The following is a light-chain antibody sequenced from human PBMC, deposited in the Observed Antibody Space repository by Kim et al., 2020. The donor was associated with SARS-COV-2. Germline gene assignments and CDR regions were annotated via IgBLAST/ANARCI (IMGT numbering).Light chain of an antibody. Sequence: QSVLTQPPSVSGAPGQRVTISCTGSSSNIGAGYDVHWYQQLPGTAPKLLIYGDTNRPSGVPDRVSGSKSGTSASLAITGLQAEDEADYYCRSYDSSLSGWVFGGGTQLTVL. CDR2: GDT. V-gene: IGLV1-40*01. CDR3: RSYDSSLSGWV. J-gene: IGLJ3*02. CDR1: SSNIGAGYD.